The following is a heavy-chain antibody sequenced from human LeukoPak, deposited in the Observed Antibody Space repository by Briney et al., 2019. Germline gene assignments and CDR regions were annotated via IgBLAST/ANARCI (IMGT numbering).Heavy chain of an antibody. Sequence: GGSLRLSCAASGFTFSSYGMHWVRQAPGKGLEWVAVIWYDGSNKYYADSVKGRFTISRDNSKNTLYLQMNSLRAEDTAVYYCAKEDGSGSSYPYYYGMDVWGQGTTVTVSS. CDR2: IWYDGSNK. CDR1: GFTFSSYG. J-gene: IGHJ6*02. D-gene: IGHD3-10*01. CDR3: AKEDGSGSSYPYYYGMDV. V-gene: IGHV3-33*06.